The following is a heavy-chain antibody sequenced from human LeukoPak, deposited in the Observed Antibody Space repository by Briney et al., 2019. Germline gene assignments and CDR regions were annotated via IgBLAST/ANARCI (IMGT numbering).Heavy chain of an antibody. Sequence: GGSLRLSCAASEFSVGSNYMTWVRQAPGKGLEWVSLIYSGGSTYYADSVKGRFTISRDNSKNTLYLQMNSLRAEDTAVYYCARETDSAFDIWGQGTMVTVSS. J-gene: IGHJ3*02. CDR3: ARETDSAFDI. CDR2: IYSGGST. CDR1: EFSVGSNY. V-gene: IGHV3-66*01.